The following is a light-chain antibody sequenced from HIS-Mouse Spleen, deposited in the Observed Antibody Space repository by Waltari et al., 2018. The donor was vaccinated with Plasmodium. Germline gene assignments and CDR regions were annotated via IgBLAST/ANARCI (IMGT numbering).Light chain of an antibody. CDR1: SSDVGGYNY. J-gene: IGLJ3*02. CDR3: CSYAGSYTLV. CDR2: DVS. Sequence: QSALPQPRSVSGSPGQSVPISCTGTSSDVGGYNYVSWYQQHPGKAPKPMIYDVSKRPSGVPDRFSGSKSGNTASLTISGLQAEDEADYYCCSYAGSYTLVFGGGTKLTVL. V-gene: IGLV2-11*01.